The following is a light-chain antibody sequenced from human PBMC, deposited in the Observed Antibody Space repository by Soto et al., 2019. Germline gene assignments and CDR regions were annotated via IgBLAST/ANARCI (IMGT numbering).Light chain of an antibody. CDR1: QSVSSG. CDR3: QHYAHNSPIT. CDR2: GAS. J-gene: IGKJ5*01. V-gene: IGKV3-20*01. Sequence: EIVLTQSPGTLSLSPGERATLSCRASQSVSSGLAWYQQRPGQAPRLLISGASSRATGIPDRFSGSGSGTDFTLTISRLEPEDFALYYCQHYAHNSPITFGQGTRLEIK.